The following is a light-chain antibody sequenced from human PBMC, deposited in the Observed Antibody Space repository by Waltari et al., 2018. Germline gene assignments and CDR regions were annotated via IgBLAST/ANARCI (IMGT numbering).Light chain of an antibody. Sequence: QSVLTQPPSASGTPGQRVTISCSGSRSNIGSNALNWYQHLPGTAPKLLIYSHDQRPSGVPDRFSGSKSGTSASLAITGLQSEDEAHYYCASWDDSLNGYVFGTGTKVTVL. CDR3: ASWDDSLNGYV. V-gene: IGLV1-44*01. CDR1: RSNIGSNA. CDR2: SHD. J-gene: IGLJ1*01.